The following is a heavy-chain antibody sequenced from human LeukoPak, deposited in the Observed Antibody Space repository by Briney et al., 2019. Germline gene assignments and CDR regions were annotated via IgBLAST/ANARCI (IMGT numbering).Heavy chain of an antibody. CDR3: ARLGHLYYFDY. CDR1: GGSISSGGYS. Sequence: SQTLSLTCAVSGGSISSGGYSWSWIRQPPGKGLEWIGYIYHSGSTYYNPSLKSRVTISVDRSKNQFSLKLSSVTAADTAVYYCARLGHLYYFDYWGQGTLVTVSS. D-gene: IGHD2/OR15-2a*01. CDR2: IYHSGST. V-gene: IGHV4-30-2*01. J-gene: IGHJ4*02.